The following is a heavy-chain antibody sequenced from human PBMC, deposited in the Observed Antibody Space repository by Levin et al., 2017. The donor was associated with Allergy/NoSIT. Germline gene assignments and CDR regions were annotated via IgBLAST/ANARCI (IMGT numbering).Heavy chain of an antibody. CDR1: GYSFTDFD. CDR2: INPLNGGI. CDR3: ARSLVGATFDF. D-gene: IGHD1-26*01. Sequence: ASVKVSCKASGYSFTDFDIHWVRQAPGLGLEWMGLINPLNGGIKYAPKFQGRVTMTRDTPMTTAYMELTNLRSDDTAVYYCARSLVGATFDFWGQGTLVTVSS. J-gene: IGHJ4*01. V-gene: IGHV1-2*02.